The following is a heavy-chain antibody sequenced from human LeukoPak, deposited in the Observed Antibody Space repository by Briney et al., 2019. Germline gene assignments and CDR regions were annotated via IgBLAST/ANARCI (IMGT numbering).Heavy chain of an antibody. V-gene: IGHV4-59*01. CDR1: GGSISSYY. Sequence: TTSETLSLTCTVSGGSISSYYWSWIRQPPGKGLEWIGYIYYSGSTNYNPSLKSRVTISVDTSKNQFSLKLSSVTAADTAVYYCARGDSSGWYFQHWGQGTLVTVSS. J-gene: IGHJ1*01. CDR2: IYYSGST. D-gene: IGHD6-19*01. CDR3: ARGDSSGWYFQH.